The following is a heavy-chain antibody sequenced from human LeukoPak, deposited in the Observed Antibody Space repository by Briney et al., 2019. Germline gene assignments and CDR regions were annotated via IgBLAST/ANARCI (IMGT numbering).Heavy chain of an antibody. D-gene: IGHD6-13*01. CDR3: ARDRRPSRYQLLQQQLVSPNTNWFDP. J-gene: IGHJ5*02. CDR1: GYSFTSNY. V-gene: IGHV1-46*01. CDR2: INPSGGST. Sequence: ASVKVSCKASGYSFTSNYIHWVRQAPGQGLEWMGIINPSGGSTSYAQKFQGRVTMTRDTSTSTVYMELSSLRSEDTAVYYCARDRRPSRYQLLQQQLVSPNTNWFDPWGQGTLVTVSS.